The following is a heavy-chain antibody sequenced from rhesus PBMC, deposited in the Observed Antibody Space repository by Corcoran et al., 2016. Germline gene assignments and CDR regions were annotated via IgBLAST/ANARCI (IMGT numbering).Heavy chain of an antibody. CDR2: IYGSSTST. CDR1: GGSSSDSYR. CDR3: ARTSIAAAGKDDY. V-gene: IGHV4S10*01. Sequence: QVQLQESGPGVVKPSETLSLTCAVSGGSSSDSYRWSWILQPPGKGLEWIGYIYGSSTSTNYNPSLKRRVTISKDTYKNQCSWKLSSVTAADTVVDYWARTSIAAAGKDDYWGQGVLVTVSS. D-gene: IGHD6-25*01. J-gene: IGHJ4*01.